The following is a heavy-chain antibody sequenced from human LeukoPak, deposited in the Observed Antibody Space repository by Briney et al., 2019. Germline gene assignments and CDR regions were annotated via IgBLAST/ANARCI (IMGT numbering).Heavy chain of an antibody. V-gene: IGHV3-72*01. J-gene: IGHJ4*02. CDR2: TRNKANSYTT. CDR1: GFTFSDHY. D-gene: IGHD1-26*01. CDR3: ARVSGSYYERYLDY. Sequence: TGGSLRLSCAASGFTFSDHYMDWVRQAPGKGLEWVGRTRNKANSYTTEYAASVKGRFTISRDDSKNSLYLQMNSLKTEDTAVYYCARVSGSYYERYLDYWGQGTLVTVSS.